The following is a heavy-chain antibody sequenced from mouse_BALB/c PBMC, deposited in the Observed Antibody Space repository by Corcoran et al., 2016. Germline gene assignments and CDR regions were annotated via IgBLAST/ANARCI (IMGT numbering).Heavy chain of an antibody. CDR2: SDPANGNT. CDR1: SLNIKDTY. D-gene: IGHD2-3*01. J-gene: IGHJ4*01. Sequence: VQLQQSGAGLVKAGASVKLSCTASSLNIKDTYMHWVKQRPAQGLEWVGRSDPANGNTKYDPKLQGKATIPADTSSNTSYLKGSSLTSEDTAVYYCARSDGYYVGYAMDYWGQGTSVTVSS. V-gene: IGHV14-3*02. CDR3: ARSDGYYVGYAMDY.